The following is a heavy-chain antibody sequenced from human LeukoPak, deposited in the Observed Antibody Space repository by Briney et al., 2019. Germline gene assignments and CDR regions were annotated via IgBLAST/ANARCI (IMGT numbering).Heavy chain of an antibody. CDR2: IYYSGST. Sequence: SETLSLTCTVSGGSISSSSYYWGWIRQPPGKGLEWIGSIYYSGSTYYNPSLKSRVTISVDTSKNQFSLKLSSVTAADTAVYYCARGIKAWGTRGSYFDYWGQGTLVTVSP. CDR1: GGSISSSSYY. CDR3: ARGIKAWGTRGSYFDY. J-gene: IGHJ4*02. D-gene: IGHD3-16*01. V-gene: IGHV4-39*07.